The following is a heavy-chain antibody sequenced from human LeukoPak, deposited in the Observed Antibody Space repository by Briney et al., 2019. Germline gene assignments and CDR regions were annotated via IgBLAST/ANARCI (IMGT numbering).Heavy chain of an antibody. J-gene: IGHJ6*03. Sequence: GGTLRLSCAASGFTFSSYGMSWVRQAPGKGLEWVSAISGSGGSTYYADSVKGRFTISRDNSKNTLYLQMNSLRAEDTAVYYCTGQRLRLRYYYMDVWGKGTTVTISS. D-gene: IGHD5-12*01. CDR2: ISGSGGST. V-gene: IGHV3-23*01. CDR3: TGQRLRLRYYYMDV. CDR1: GFTFSSYG.